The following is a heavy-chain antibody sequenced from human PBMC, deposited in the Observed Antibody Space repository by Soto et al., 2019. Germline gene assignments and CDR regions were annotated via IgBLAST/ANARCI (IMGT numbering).Heavy chain of an antibody. CDR1: GYTFTSYD. Sequence: QVQLVQSGAEVKKPGASVKVSCKASGYTFTSYDINWVRQATGQGLEWMGWMNPNSGNTGYEQKFQGRVTMTRNTSISTAYMELSSLRSEDTAVYYCAGFIAAAGNYFDYWGQGTLVTVSS. V-gene: IGHV1-8*01. D-gene: IGHD6-13*01. J-gene: IGHJ4*02. CDR3: AGFIAAAGNYFDY. CDR2: MNPNSGNT.